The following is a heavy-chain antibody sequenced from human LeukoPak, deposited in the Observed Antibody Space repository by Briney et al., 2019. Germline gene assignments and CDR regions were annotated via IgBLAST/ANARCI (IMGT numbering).Heavy chain of an antibody. CDR3: ARQATRYYYYMDV. CDR1: GGSISSSSYY. J-gene: IGHJ6*03. CDR2: IYYSGST. Sequence: SETLSLTCTVSGGSISSSSYYWGWIRQPPGKGLECIGSIYYSGSTYYNPSLKSRVTISVDTSKNQFSLKLSSVTAADTAVYYCARQATRYYYYMDVWGKGTTVTVSS. V-gene: IGHV4-39*01.